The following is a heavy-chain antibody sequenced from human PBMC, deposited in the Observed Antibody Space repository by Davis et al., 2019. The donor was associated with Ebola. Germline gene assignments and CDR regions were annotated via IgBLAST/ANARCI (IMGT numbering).Heavy chain of an antibody. J-gene: IGHJ5*02. V-gene: IGHV1-8*01. CDR2: MNPYSGNA. CDR3: TRAPPGSNWNYGGNWFDP. CDR1: GYTFTSYD. Sequence: ASVKVSCKASGYTFTSYDINWVRQATGQGLEWMGWMNPYSGNAGYAQKFKGRVTMTRTTSISTAYMELSSLRSEDTAVYYCTRAPPGSNWNYGGNWFDPWGQGTLVTVSS. D-gene: IGHD1-7*01.